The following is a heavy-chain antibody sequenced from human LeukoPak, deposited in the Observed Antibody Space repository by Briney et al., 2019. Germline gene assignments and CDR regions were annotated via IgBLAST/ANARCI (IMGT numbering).Heavy chain of an antibody. CDR2: VSWNSGGI. V-gene: IGHV3-9*01. CDR3: VGGSGSRRWVDY. CDR1: GFTFDDYA. D-gene: IGHD3-10*01. J-gene: IGHJ4*02. Sequence: PGGSLRLSCAASGFTFDDYAMHWVRQAPGKGLEWVSGVSWNSGGIGYADSVKGRFTISRDNSKNTLYLQMNSLRAEDTAVYYCVGGSGSRRWVDYWGQGTLVTVSS.